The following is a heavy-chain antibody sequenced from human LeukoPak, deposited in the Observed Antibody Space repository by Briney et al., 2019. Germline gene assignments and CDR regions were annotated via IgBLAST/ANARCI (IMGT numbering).Heavy chain of an antibody. CDR1: GFTFSSYA. V-gene: IGHV3-30-3*01. CDR2: ISYDGSNK. D-gene: IGHD6-13*01. Sequence: GGSLRLSCAASGFTFSSYAMHWVRQAPGKGLEWVAVISYDGSNKYYADSVKGRFTISRDNSKNTLYLQMNSLRAEDTAVYYCAKGRSTWYFDYWGQGTLVTVSS. CDR3: AKGRSTWYFDY. J-gene: IGHJ4*02.